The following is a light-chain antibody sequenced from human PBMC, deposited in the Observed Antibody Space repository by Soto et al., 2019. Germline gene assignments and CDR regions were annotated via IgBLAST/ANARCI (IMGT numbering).Light chain of an antibody. J-gene: IGLJ2*01. CDR1: SSDVGGYNY. CDR2: GLS. V-gene: IGLV2-14*03. CDR3: SSYTSSSTLVV. Sequence: QSALTQPASVSGSPGQSIIISCTGTSSDVGGYNYVSWYQQHPGKAPKLMIYGLSNRPSGVSNRFSGSKSGNTASLTISGRQAEDEADYYCSSYTSSSTLVVFGGGTKGTVL.